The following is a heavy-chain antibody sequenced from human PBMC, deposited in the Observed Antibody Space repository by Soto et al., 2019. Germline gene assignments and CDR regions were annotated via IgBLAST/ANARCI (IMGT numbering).Heavy chain of an antibody. D-gene: IGHD1-26*01. CDR2: ISYDGSNK. CDR3: ARFIRGYSGSYWGLDY. Sequence: QVQLVESGGGVVQPGRSLRLSCAASGFTFSSYAMHWVRQAPGKGLEWVAVISYDGSNKYYADSVKGRFTISRDNSKNTLYLQMNSLRAEDTAVYYCARFIRGYSGSYWGLDYWGQGTLVTVSS. CDR1: GFTFSSYA. J-gene: IGHJ4*02. V-gene: IGHV3-30-3*01.